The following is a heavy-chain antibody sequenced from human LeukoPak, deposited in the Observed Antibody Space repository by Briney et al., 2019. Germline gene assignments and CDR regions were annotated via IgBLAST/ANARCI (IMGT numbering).Heavy chain of an antibody. Sequence: GWSLRLSCAASGFTFSSYSMNWVRQAPGKGLEWVSYISSGSSTIYYADSVKGRFTISRDNAKNSLYLQMNSLRAEDTAVYYCAREGYGDHFDYWGQGTLVTVSS. V-gene: IGHV3-48*01. D-gene: IGHD4-17*01. J-gene: IGHJ4*02. CDR2: ISSGSSTI. CDR1: GFTFSSYS. CDR3: AREGYGDHFDY.